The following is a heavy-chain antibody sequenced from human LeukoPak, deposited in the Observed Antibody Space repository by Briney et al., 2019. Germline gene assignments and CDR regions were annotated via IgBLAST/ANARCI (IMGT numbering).Heavy chain of an antibody. CDR3: ARDRNSPESIVGATRVWFDP. D-gene: IGHD1-26*01. CDR2: IWYDGSNK. CDR1: GFTFSSYG. V-gene: IGHV3-33*01. J-gene: IGHJ5*02. Sequence: PGGSLRLSCAASGFTFSSYGMHWVRQAPGKGLEWVAVIWYDGSNKYYADSVKGRFTISRDNSKNTLYLQMNSLRAEDTAVYYCARDRNSPESIVGATRVWFDPWGQGSLVIVSS.